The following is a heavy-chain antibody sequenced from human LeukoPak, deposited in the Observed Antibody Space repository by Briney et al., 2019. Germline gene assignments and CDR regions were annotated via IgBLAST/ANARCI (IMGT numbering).Heavy chain of an antibody. V-gene: IGHV1-18*01. D-gene: IGHD5-12*01. CDR3: ARDYGGYSGYDLLDY. J-gene: IGHJ4*02. CDR1: GYTFTSYG. Sequence: ASVKVSCKASGYTFTSYGISWVRQAPGQGLEWMGWISAYNGNTNYAQKLQGRVTMTTDTSTSTAYMELRSLRSDDTAVYYCARDYGGYSGYDLLDYWGQGTLVTVSS. CDR2: ISAYNGNT.